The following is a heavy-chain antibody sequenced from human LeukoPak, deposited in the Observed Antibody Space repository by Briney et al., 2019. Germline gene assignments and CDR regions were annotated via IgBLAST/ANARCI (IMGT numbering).Heavy chain of an antibody. J-gene: IGHJ4*02. CDR1: RFAFQYYW. Sequence: GGSLRLSCAASRFAFQYYWMAWVRQAPGKGLEWVAHIKEDGTEEYYLDSVRGRFTISKNDAKSSLFLQMNSLTAEDTALYYCVRGGWELVFWGQGTLVTVSS. D-gene: IGHD1-26*01. V-gene: IGHV3-7*01. CDR2: IKEDGTEE. CDR3: VRGGWELVF.